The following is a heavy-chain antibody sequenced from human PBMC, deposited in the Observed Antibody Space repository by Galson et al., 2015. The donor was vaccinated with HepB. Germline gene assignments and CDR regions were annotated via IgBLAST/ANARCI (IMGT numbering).Heavy chain of an antibody. CDR3: ARCIAAAGTRVGWFDP. J-gene: IGHJ5*02. D-gene: IGHD6-13*01. V-gene: IGHV3-21*01. CDR2: ISSSSSYI. Sequence: SLRLSCAASGFTFSSYSMNWVRQAPGKGLEWVSSISSSSSYIYYADSVKGGFTIPRDNAKNSLYLQMNSLRAEDTAVYYCARCIAAAGTRVGWFDPWGQGTLVTVSS. CDR1: GFTFSSYS.